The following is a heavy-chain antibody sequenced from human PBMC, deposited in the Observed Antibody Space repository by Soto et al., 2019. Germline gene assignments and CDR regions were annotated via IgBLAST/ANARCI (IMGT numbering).Heavy chain of an antibody. Sequence: GGSLRLSCAASGFTFSGFGMHWVRQAPGKGLEWVAIIWYDGSDKYYADSVRGRFTISRDNSKNTLSQQMNSLRAEDTAVYHCAFGNLSYYFDYWGQGTPVTVSS. CDR2: IWYDGSDK. CDR1: GFTFSGFG. V-gene: IGHV3-33*01. CDR3: AFGNLSYYFDY. J-gene: IGHJ4*02. D-gene: IGHD3-16*01.